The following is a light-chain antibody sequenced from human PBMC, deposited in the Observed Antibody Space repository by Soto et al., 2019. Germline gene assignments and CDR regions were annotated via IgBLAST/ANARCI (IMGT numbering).Light chain of an antibody. CDR2: DAS. CDR3: QQYSSYLT. CDR1: QTISSW. J-gene: IGKJ1*01. V-gene: IGKV1-5*01. Sequence: DIQMTQSPSTLSASVGAPVSITCRASQTISSWLAWYQQKPGKAPKLLIYDASNLESGVPSKFSGSGSGTEFTLTISSLQPDDFATYYCQQYSSYLTFGQGTKVDIK.